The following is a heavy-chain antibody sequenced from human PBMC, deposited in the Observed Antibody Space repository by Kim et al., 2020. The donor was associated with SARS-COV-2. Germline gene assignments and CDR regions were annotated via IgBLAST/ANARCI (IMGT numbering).Heavy chain of an antibody. Sequence: ASVKVSCKASGYTFTRYAISWVRQAPGQGLEWMGSAYNGNTNSAQKLQGRVTMTTDTSTTTSYMELRSLRPDDTAVYYCARHAPYGDFDYWGQGTLVTVS. CDR1: GYTFTRYA. J-gene: IGHJ4*02. CDR2: SAYNGNT. CDR3: ARHAPYGDFDY. V-gene: IGHV1-18*01. D-gene: IGHD4-17*01.